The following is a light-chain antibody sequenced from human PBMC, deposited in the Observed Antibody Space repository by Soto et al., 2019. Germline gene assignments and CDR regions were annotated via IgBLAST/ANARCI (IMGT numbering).Light chain of an antibody. CDR2: GAS. CDR3: QQYNNWPYT. J-gene: IGKJ2*01. V-gene: IGKV3-15*01. CDR1: QSVSSN. Sequence: VMTQSPATLSVSPGERATLSCRASQSVSSNLAWYQQKPGQAPRLLIYGASTRATGLPARFSGSGSGTEFTLTISSLQSEDFAVYYCQQYNNWPYTFGQGTKVDIK.